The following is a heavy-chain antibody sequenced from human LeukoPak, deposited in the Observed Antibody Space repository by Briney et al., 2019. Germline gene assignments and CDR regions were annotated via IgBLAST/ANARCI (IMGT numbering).Heavy chain of an antibody. CDR2: ISAYNGNT. CDR3: AKTGELTPFDF. Sequence: GASVNVSCKASGYTFTSYGISWVRQAPGQGLEGMGWISAYNGNTNYAQKLQGRVTMTTDTSTSTAYMELRSLRSDDTAVYYCAKTGELTPFDFWGQGTLVTVSS. V-gene: IGHV1-18*01. J-gene: IGHJ4*02. D-gene: IGHD3-10*01. CDR1: GYTFTSYG.